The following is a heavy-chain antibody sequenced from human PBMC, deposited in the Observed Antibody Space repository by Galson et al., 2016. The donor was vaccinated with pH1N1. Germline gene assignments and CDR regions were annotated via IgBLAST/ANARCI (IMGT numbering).Heavy chain of an antibody. CDR3: ARLVRGIYPDPLYYLDF. D-gene: IGHD1-26*01. J-gene: IGHJ4*02. Sequence: SETLSLTCTVSGASSIGNNFYGGWIRQTPGKGLEWIGNIHYSETTYYNPSLKSRVTISVDTSKTHFSLKLNYVTAADTAVYFCARLVRGIYPDPLYYLDFWGQGTLVTVSS. V-gene: IGHV4-39*02. CDR2: IHYSETT. CDR1: GASSIGNNFY.